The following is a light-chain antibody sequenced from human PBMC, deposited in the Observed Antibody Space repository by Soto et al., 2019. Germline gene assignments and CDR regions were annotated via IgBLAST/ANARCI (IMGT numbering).Light chain of an antibody. CDR1: QTISSTF. V-gene: IGKV3-20*01. J-gene: IGKJ4*01. CDR2: GAS. Sequence: EIVLTQSPGTLSSSPGERATLLCRASQTISSTFLAWYQQKPGQAPRLLIYGASSRATGIPDRFSGSGSGTDFTLTISRLEPEDFAVYYCQQFGSSPTFGGGTKVEIK. CDR3: QQFGSSPT.